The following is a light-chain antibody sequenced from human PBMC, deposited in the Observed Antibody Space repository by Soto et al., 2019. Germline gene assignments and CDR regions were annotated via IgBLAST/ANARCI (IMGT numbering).Light chain of an antibody. J-gene: IGLJ3*02. CDR3: AAWDDSLNGFWV. V-gene: IGLV1-44*01. CDR2: SNN. Sequence: VLTQPPSASGTPGQRVTISCSGSSSNIGSNTVNWYQQLPGTAPKLLIYSNNQRPSGVPDRFSGSKSGTSASLAISGLQSEDEADYYCAAWDDSLNGFWVFGGGTKLTVL. CDR1: SSNIGSNT.